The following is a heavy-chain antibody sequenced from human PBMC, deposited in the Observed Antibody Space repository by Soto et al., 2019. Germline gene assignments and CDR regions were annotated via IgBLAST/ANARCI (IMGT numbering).Heavy chain of an antibody. V-gene: IGHV4-59*01. Sequence: SSETLSLTCTVSGGSINYSYWTWIRQPPGKGLEWIGYISYTGSANYNASLKSRLTISVDTSKNQFSLKLSSVTAADTALYYCARVNYGDYYYGMDVWGQGTTVTVSS. CDR2: ISYTGSA. CDR1: GGSINYSY. CDR3: ARVNYGDYYYGMDV. J-gene: IGHJ6*02. D-gene: IGHD4-17*01.